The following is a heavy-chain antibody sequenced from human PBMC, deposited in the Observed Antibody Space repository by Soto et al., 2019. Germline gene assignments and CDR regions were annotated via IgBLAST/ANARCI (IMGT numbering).Heavy chain of an antibody. Sequence: QVQLVESGGGVVQPGRSLRLSRAASGFTFSSYAIHWVRQAPGQGLEWVAIISYDARNKYYADSVKGRFTSSRDNSKNTLYLQMNTLRPEDTGVYYCARGYSGSSAAFDYWGQGTLVTVSS. J-gene: IGHJ4*02. CDR2: ISYDARNK. CDR1: GFTFSSYA. V-gene: IGHV3-30*04. CDR3: ARGYSGSSAAFDY. D-gene: IGHD6-13*01.